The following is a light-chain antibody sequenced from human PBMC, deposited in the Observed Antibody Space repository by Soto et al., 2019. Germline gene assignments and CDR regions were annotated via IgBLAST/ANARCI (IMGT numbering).Light chain of an antibody. V-gene: IGLV4-69*01. CDR2: LNTDGSH. CDR1: SGHSIYT. CDR3: QTWGTGIVV. Sequence: QLVLTQSPSASASLGASVKLTCTLSSGHSIYTIAWHQQQPEKGPRYLMKLNTDGSHSKGDGIPDRFSGSSSGAERYLTISSLQSEDEADYYGQTWGTGIVVFGGGTKVTVL. J-gene: IGLJ2*01.